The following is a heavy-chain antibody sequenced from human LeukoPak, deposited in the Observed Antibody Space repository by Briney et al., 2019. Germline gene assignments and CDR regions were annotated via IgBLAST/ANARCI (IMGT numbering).Heavy chain of an antibody. CDR1: GYPISSGNY. J-gene: IGHJ4*02. Sequence: PSETLSLTCTVSGYPISSGNYWGWIRQPPGKGPEWIASISHSGSSYYNPSLKSPVSISVDTSKNQFSLRLSFVTAADTAVYHCARDGDFYYFDYWGQGTLVTVSS. CDR3: ARDGDFYYFDY. CDR2: ISHSGSS. V-gene: IGHV4-38-2*02.